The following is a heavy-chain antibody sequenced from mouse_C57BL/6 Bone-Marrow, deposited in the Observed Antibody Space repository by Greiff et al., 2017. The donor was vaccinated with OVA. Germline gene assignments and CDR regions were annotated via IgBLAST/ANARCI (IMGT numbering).Heavy chain of an antibody. CDR1: GYAFSSSW. Sequence: QVQLQQSGPELVKPGASVKISCKASGYAFSSSWMNWVKQRPGKGLEWIVRIYPGDGDTNYNGKFKGQATLTADKTSSTAYMLLSSLTSEDSAVYFCARSSTGGDWGQGTSVTVSS. D-gene: IGHD4-1*01. CDR3: ARSSTGGD. V-gene: IGHV1-82*01. CDR2: IYPGDGDT. J-gene: IGHJ4*01.